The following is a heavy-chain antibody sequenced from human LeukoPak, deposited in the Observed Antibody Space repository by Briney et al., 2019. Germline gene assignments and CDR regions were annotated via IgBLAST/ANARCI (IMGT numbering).Heavy chain of an antibody. V-gene: IGHV4-39*01. D-gene: IGHD6-19*01. J-gene: IGHJ4*02. CDR2: MYNGGST. Sequence: SETLSLTCTVSGGSISSSSYYWGWIRQPPGKGLEWIGSMYNGGSTYYNPSLKSRVTISVDMSKNQLSLKLSSVTAADTAVYYCARHIREYRSGWYGFGYWGQGTLVTVSS. CDR1: GGSISSSSYY. CDR3: ARHIREYRSGWYGFGY.